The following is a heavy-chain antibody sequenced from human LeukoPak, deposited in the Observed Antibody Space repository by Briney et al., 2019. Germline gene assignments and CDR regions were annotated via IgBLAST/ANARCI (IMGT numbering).Heavy chain of an antibody. Sequence: SQTLSLTCTVSGGSISSGGYYWSWIRQPPGKGLEWIGYIYHSGSTYYNPSLKSRVTISVDRSKNHFSLKLSSVTAADTAVYYCARGETQGWFDPWGQGTLVTVSS. J-gene: IGHJ5*02. CDR1: GGSISSGGYY. CDR3: ARGETQGWFDP. V-gene: IGHV4-30-2*01. CDR2: IYHSGST.